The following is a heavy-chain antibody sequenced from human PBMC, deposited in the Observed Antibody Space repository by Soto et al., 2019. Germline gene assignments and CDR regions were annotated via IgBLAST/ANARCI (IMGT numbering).Heavy chain of an antibody. Sequence: QVQLQESGPGLVKPSETLSLTCTVTDGSINSYYWSWVRQPAGKGLEWIGRIFSSGTTDYNPSLKRRVTMSIDTSKNQLSLRLRSVTAAYTAVYYCARGPRGQLSGMDVWGQGTTVTVSS. D-gene: IGHD6-13*01. J-gene: IGHJ6*02. CDR1: DGSINSYY. V-gene: IGHV4-4*07. CDR2: IFSSGTT. CDR3: ARGPRGQLSGMDV.